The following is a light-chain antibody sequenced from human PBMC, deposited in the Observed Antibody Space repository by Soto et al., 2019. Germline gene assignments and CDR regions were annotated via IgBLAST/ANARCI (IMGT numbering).Light chain of an antibody. J-gene: IGKJ2*01. CDR2: DAS. CDR3: QHYYSYPYT. V-gene: IGKV1-5*01. Sequence: DIQMTQSPSTLSASVGDRVTITCRASQIIGSSLAWYQQKPGKAPKLLIYDASTLQSGVPSRFSGSESATEFTLTISSLQPDDSATYYCQHYYSYPYTFSQGTKLEIK. CDR1: QIIGSS.